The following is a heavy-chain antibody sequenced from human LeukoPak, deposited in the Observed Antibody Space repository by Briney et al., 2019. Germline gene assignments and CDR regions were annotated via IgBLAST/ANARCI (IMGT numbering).Heavy chain of an antibody. Sequence: ASVKVSCKASGYTFTSYYMHWVRQAPGQGLEWMGIINPSGGGTSYAQKFQGRVTTTRDTSTSTVYMELSSLRSEDTAVYYCARSNYVGPPFDYWGQGTLVTVSS. CDR3: ARSNYVGPPFDY. CDR1: GYTFTSYY. D-gene: IGHD1-7*01. CDR2: INPSGGGT. V-gene: IGHV1-46*01. J-gene: IGHJ4*02.